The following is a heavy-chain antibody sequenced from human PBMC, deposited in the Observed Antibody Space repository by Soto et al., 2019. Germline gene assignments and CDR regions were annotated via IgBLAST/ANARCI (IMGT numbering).Heavy chain of an antibody. V-gene: IGHV3-53*01. CDR2: IFSSGES. Sequence: CCASCRLTVSSTYMSWVRQAPGKGLEWVSIIFSSGESFYADSVKGRFTISRDSSDNTVYLQMNSLKAEDTAVYYCARGGIGMVRTFDHWGQGTLVTVSS. CDR1: RLTVSSTY. J-gene: IGHJ4*02. D-gene: IGHD3-10*01. CDR3: ARGGIGMVRTFDH.